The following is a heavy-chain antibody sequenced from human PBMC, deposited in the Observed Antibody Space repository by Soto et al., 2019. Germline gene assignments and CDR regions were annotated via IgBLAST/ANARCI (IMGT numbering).Heavy chain of an antibody. Sequence: QVQLVESGGGVVQPGRSLRLSCAASGFTFSSYGMHWVRQAPGKGLEWVAVIWYDGSNKYYADSVKGRFTISRENSKNTLYLQMNSLRAEDTAVYYCARGYYYDSSGYYDYWGQGTLVTVSS. D-gene: IGHD3-22*01. CDR3: ARGYYYDSSGYYDY. V-gene: IGHV3-33*01. J-gene: IGHJ4*02. CDR1: GFTFSSYG. CDR2: IWYDGSNK.